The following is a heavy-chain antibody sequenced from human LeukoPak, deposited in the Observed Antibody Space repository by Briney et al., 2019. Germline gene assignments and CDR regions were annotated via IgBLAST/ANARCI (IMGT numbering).Heavy chain of an antibody. J-gene: IGHJ6*02. CDR2: INAGNGNT. CDR1: GYTFTSYA. D-gene: IGHD2-2*02. Sequence: ASVKVSCKASGYTFTSYAMHWVRQAPGQRLEWMGWINAGNGNTKYSQKLQGRVTMTTDTSTSTAYMELRSLRSDDTAVYYCARDCVLHQYPAGAYYYYGMDVWGQGTTVTVSS. CDR3: ARDCVLHQYPAGAYYYYGMDV. V-gene: IGHV1-3*01.